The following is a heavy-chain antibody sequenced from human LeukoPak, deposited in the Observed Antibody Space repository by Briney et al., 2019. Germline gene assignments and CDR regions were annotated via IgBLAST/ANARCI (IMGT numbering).Heavy chain of an antibody. D-gene: IGHD3-9*01. CDR1: GFTFSSSA. Sequence: GGSLRLSCAASGFTFSSSAMNWVRQAPGKGLEWVSSISSSSSYIYYADSVKGRFTISRDNAKNSLYLQMNSLRAEDTAVYYCARVFAMYGMDVWGQGTTVTVSS. J-gene: IGHJ6*02. CDR2: ISSSSSYI. V-gene: IGHV3-21*01. CDR3: ARVFAMYGMDV.